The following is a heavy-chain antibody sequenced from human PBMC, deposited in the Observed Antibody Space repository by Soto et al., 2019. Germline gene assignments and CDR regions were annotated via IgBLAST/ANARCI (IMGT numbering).Heavy chain of an antibody. CDR3: AIARVVASSLDH. V-gene: IGHV3-30*03. CDR2: ISYDASEI. Sequence: PGGSRRLSCVVSGSTFSNNAMHWVRQAPGKWLGWVAFISYDASEIFYADSVKGRFTISRDNPKNTQFLHMNRPREDATAVYYCAIARVVASSLDHWGQGTMVTVSS. CDR1: GSTFSNNA. D-gene: IGHD2-15*01. J-gene: IGHJ4*02.